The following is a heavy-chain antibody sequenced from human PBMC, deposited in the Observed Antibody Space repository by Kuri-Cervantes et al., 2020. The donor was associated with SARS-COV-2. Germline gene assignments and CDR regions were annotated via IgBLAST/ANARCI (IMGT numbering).Heavy chain of an antibody. CDR1: GYTFTSYD. J-gene: IGHJ1*01. CDR3: ARTAAAGTQYFQH. CDR2: ISAYNGNT. V-gene: IGHV1-18*01. D-gene: IGHD6-13*01. Sequence: ASVKVSCKASGYTFTSYDINWVRQATGQGLEWMGWISAYNGNTNYAQKLQGRVTMTTDTSTSTAYMELRSLRSDDTAVYYCARTAAAGTQYFQHWGQGTLVTVSS.